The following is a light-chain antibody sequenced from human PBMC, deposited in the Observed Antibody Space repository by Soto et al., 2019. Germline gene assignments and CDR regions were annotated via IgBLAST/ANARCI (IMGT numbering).Light chain of an antibody. CDR3: QQYHNWPPIT. J-gene: IGKJ5*01. V-gene: IGKV3D-15*01. Sequence: PVTLSGYTGERATLSCRASQFVSSNLAWYQQKPGQAPRLLIYGASTRATGIPARFSGSGSGTEFTLTISNLQSEDFAVYFCQQYHNWPPITFGQGTRLEIK. CDR1: QFVSSN. CDR2: GAS.